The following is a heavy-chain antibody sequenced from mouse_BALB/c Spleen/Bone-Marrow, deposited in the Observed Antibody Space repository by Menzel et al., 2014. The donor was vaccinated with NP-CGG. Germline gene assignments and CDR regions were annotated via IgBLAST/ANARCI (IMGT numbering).Heavy chain of an antibody. CDR3: ARRLTGTSAMDY. Sequence: VQVVESGAELVRPGTSVKVSCKASGYAFTNYLIEWVKRRPGQGLEWIGVINPGSGSTNFNENFKGKATLTADKSSSTAYMQLSSLTSDDSAVYFCARRLTGTSAMDYWGKEPQSPSPQ. J-gene: IGHJ4*01. CDR2: INPGSGST. D-gene: IGHD4-1*01. V-gene: IGHV1-54*01. CDR1: GYAFTNYL.